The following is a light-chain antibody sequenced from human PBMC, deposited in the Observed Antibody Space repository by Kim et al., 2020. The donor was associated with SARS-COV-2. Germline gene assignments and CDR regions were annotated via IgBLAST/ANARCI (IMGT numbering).Light chain of an antibody. CDR3: AAWDDSLSGWV. CDR1: SSNIGSKY. Sequence: GQRVTISCSGSSSNIGSKYVYWYQQLPGTAPKLLMYSKNQRPSGVPDRFSGSKSGTSASLAISGLRSEDEADYYCAAWDDSLSGWVFGGGTQLTVL. V-gene: IGLV1-47*02. J-gene: IGLJ3*02. CDR2: SKN.